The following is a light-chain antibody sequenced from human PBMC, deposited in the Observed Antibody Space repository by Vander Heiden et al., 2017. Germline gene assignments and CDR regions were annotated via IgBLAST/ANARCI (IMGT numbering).Light chain of an antibody. Sequence: QSVLTQPPPTPGTPGQRVTISCSGCNSNIGRNTVYWYLQVPGTAPKLLVYITDEGPSGVPARFSGSKSGTSASLDISGLQSEDEADYYCAAWDDGLNGLVFGGGTKLTVL. CDR3: AAWDDGLNGLV. CDR1: NSNIGRNT. CDR2: ITD. J-gene: IGLJ3*02. V-gene: IGLV1-44*01.